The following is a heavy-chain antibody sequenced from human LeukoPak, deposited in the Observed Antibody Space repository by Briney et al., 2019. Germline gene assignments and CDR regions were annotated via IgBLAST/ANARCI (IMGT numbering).Heavy chain of an antibody. Sequence: GGSLRLSCAASGFTFSSYAMHWVRQAPGKGLEYVSAISSNGGSTYYANSVKGRFTISRDNSKNTLYLQMGSLRAEDMAVYYCARGAPSSWWKGHIDYWGQGTLVTVSS. J-gene: IGHJ4*02. CDR3: ARGAPSSWWKGHIDY. V-gene: IGHV3-64*01. D-gene: IGHD6-13*01. CDR2: ISSNGGST. CDR1: GFTFSSYA.